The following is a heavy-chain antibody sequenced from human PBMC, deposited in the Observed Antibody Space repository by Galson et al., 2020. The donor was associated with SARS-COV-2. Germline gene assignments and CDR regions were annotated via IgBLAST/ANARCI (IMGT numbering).Heavy chain of an antibody. CDR3: ARDLRGSALVRELLVGWFDP. D-gene: IGHD1-26*01. Sequence: ASVKVSCKASGYTFTGYYMHWVRQAPGQGLEWMGWINPNSGGTNYAQKFQGRVTMTRDTSISTAYMELSRLRSDDTAVYYCARDLRGSALVRELLVGWFDPWGQGTLVTVSS. CDR1: GYTFTGYY. V-gene: IGHV1-2*02. CDR2: INPNSGGT. J-gene: IGHJ5*02.